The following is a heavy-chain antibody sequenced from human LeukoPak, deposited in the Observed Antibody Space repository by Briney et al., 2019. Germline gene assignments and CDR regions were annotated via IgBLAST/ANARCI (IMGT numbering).Heavy chain of an antibody. J-gene: IGHJ5*02. CDR3: ATPAPHYYGSGSYFS. Sequence: SETLSLTCTVSGRSLSSYYWSWIRQPPGKGLEWIGYIYYSGSTNYNPSLKSRVTISVDTSKNQFSLKVSSVTAADTAVYYCATPAPHYYGSGSYFSWGQGTLVTVSS. CDR2: IYYSGST. CDR1: GRSLSSYY. D-gene: IGHD3-10*01. V-gene: IGHV4-59*01.